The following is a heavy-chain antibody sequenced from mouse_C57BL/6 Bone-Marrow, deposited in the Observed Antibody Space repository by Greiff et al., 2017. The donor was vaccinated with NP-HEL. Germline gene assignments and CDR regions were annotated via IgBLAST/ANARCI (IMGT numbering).Heavy chain of an antibody. CDR1: GYTFTSYW. Sequence: QVQLKQPGTELVKPGASVKLSCRASGYTFTSYWMHWVKQRPGQGLEWIGNINPSNGGTNYNEKFKSKATLTVDKSSSTAYMQLSSLTSEDSAVYYCARRDSGRGYFDYWGQGTTLTVSS. CDR3: ARRDSGRGYFDY. D-gene: IGHD4-1*01. CDR2: INPSNGGT. J-gene: IGHJ2*01. V-gene: IGHV1-53*01.